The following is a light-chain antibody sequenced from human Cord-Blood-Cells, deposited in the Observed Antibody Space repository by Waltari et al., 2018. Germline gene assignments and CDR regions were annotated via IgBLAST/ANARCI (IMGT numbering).Light chain of an antibody. J-gene: IGKJ4*01. CDR3: QQSYSTLGLT. Sequence: DIQMTQSPSSLSASVGDSVTIPCRASQSISSYLNWYQQKPGKAPKLLIYAASSLQSGVPSRFSGSGSGTDFTLTISSLQPEDFATYYCQQSYSTLGLTFGGGTKVEIK. V-gene: IGKV1-39*01. CDR1: QSISSY. CDR2: AAS.